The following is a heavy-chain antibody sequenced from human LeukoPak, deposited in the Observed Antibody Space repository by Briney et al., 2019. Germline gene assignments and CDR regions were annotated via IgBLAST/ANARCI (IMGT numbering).Heavy chain of an antibody. CDR2: IYYSGST. Sequence: SETLSLTCTVSGGSISSYYWSWIRQPPGKGPEWIGYIYYSGSTNYNPSLKSRVTISVDTSKNQFSLKLSSVTAADTAVYYCANSGTVYYYYYMDVWGKGTTVTVSS. CDR1: GGSISSYY. CDR3: ANSGTVYYYYYMDV. D-gene: IGHD2-2*01. V-gene: IGHV4-59*12. J-gene: IGHJ6*03.